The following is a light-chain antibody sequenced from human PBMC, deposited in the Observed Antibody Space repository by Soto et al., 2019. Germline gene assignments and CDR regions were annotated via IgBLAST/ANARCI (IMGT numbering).Light chain of an antibody. V-gene: IGKV2-28*01. J-gene: IGKJ2*01. CDR2: LGS. Sequence: DIVMTQSPLSLPVTPGEPASISCRSSQSLLHSNGYNYLDWYLQKPGQSPQLLIYLGSNRASGVPDRFSGSGSGTDFTLTISGLQAEDVAVYYCQQYYSVPDTFGQGTTLEI. CDR3: QQYYSVPDT. CDR1: QSLLHSNGYNY.